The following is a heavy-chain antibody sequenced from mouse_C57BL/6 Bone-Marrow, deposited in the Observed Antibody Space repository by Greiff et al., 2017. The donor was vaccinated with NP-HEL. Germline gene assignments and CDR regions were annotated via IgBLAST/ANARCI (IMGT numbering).Heavy chain of an antibody. V-gene: IGHV5-6*01. J-gene: IGHJ2*01. Sequence: EVQLVESGGDLVKPGGSLKLSCAASGFTFSSYGMSWVRQTPDKRLEWVATISSGGSYTYYPDSVKGRVTISRDNAKNTLYLQMSSLKSEDTAMYYCARQGYYYGSYYFDYWGQGTTLTVSS. CDR3: ARQGYYYGSYYFDY. D-gene: IGHD1-1*01. CDR2: ISSGGSYT. CDR1: GFTFSSYG.